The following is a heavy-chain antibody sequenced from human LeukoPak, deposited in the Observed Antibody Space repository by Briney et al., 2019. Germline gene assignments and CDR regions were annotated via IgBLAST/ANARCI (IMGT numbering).Heavy chain of an antibody. CDR1: GYSFTGYF. CDR2: MNPNSGNT. CDR3: ARGRGGMDV. V-gene: IGHV1-8*02. J-gene: IGHJ6*02. Sequence: GASVKVSCKASGYSFTGYFMHWVRQATGQGLEWMGWMNPNSGNTGYAQKFQGRVTMTRNTSISTAYMELSSLRSEDTAVYYCARGRGGMDVWGQGTTVTVSS.